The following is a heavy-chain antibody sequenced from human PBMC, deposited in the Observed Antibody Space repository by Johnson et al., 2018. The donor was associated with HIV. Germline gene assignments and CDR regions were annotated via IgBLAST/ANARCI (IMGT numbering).Heavy chain of an antibody. D-gene: IGHD6-19*01. Sequence: VQLMESGGALVQPGGSLRLSCAASGFAVSTNYMSWVRQAPGKGLECVSVISGSGGSTYYADSVKGRFTISRDNSKNTLYLQMNSLRAEDTAVYYCARRRVAGGDAFDMWGQGTMVSVSS. J-gene: IGHJ3*02. V-gene: IGHV3-66*02. CDR1: GFAVSTNY. CDR2: ISGSGGST. CDR3: ARRRVAGGDAFDM.